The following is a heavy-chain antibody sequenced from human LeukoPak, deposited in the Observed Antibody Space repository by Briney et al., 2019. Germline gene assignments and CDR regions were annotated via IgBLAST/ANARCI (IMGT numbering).Heavy chain of an antibody. V-gene: IGHV1-46*01. CDR2: INPSGGST. D-gene: IGHD2-2*01. Sequence: ASVKVSCKASGYTFTSYYIHGVRQAPGQGLEWMGIINPSGGSTSYSQKLQGRVTMTTYTSTSTAYMEMRSLRSDDTAVYYCARATSDIVVVPAAPNWFDPWGQGTLVTVSS. CDR3: ARATSDIVVVPAAPNWFDP. CDR1: GYTFTSYY. J-gene: IGHJ5*02.